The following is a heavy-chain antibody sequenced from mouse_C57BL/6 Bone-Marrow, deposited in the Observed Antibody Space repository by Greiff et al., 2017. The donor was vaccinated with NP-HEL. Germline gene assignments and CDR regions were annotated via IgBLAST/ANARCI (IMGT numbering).Heavy chain of an antibody. CDR3: ARRGDRRGSSLDWYFDV. D-gene: IGHD1-1*01. CDR1: GYTFTDYY. J-gene: IGHJ1*03. CDR2: INPNNGGT. V-gene: IGHV1-26*01. Sequence: EVQLQQSGPELVKPGASVKISCKASGYTFTDYYMNWVKQSHGKSLEWIGDINPNNGGTSYNQKFKGKATLTVDKSSSTAYMELGSLTSEDSAVYYCARRGDRRGSSLDWYFDVWGTGTTVTVSS.